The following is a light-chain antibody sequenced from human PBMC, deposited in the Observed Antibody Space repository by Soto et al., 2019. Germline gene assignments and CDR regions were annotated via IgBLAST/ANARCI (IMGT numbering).Light chain of an antibody. CDR2: DAS. CDR1: QDISNH. V-gene: IGKV1-17*03. J-gene: IGKJ5*01. Sequence: DIQMTQSPSAMSASVGDRVTITCRASQDISNHLVWFQQKPGKVPKRLIYDASSLQTGVPSRFSGSGSGTDFTLTISSLQPEDFATYYCLQHTNFPITFGQGTRLENK. CDR3: LQHTNFPIT.